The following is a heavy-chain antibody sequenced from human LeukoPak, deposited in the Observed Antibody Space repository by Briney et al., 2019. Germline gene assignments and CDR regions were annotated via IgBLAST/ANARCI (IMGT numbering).Heavy chain of an antibody. V-gene: IGHV4-34*01. Sequence: PSETRSLTCAVYGGSFSGYYWSWIRQPPGKGLEWIGEINHSGSTNYNPSLKSRVTISVDTSKHQFSLKLSSVTAADTAVYYCAITMVRGVITLSPNWFDPWGQGTLVTVSS. D-gene: IGHD3-10*01. CDR2: INHSGST. J-gene: IGHJ5*02. CDR1: GGSFSGYY. CDR3: AITMVRGVITLSPNWFDP.